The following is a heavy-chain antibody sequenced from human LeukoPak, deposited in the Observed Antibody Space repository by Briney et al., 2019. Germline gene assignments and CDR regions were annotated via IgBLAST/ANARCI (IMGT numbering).Heavy chain of an antibody. D-gene: IGHD6-19*01. J-gene: IGHJ4*02. V-gene: IGHV3-21*01. CDR3: AKPRLRGIAVAGPHFDY. CDR2: ISSSSSYI. CDR1: GFTFSSYS. Sequence: GGSLRLSCAASGFTFSSYSMNWVRQAPGKGLEWVSSISSSSSYIYYADSVKGRFTISRDNAKNSLYLQMNSLRAEDTAVYYCAKPRLRGIAVAGPHFDYWGQGTLVTVSS.